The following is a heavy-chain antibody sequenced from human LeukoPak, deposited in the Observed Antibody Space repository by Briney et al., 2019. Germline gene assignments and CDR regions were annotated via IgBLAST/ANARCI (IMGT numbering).Heavy chain of an antibody. CDR3: ARVVKGQEMATIITYFDY. V-gene: IGHV1-2*02. J-gene: IGHJ4*02. CDR2: INPNSGGT. D-gene: IGHD5-24*01. CDR1: GYTFTGYY. Sequence: ASVKVSCKASGYTFTGYYMHWVRQAPGQGLEWMGWINPNSGGTNYAQKFQGRVTMTRDTSISTAYMELSRLRSDDTAVYYCARVVKGQEMATIITYFDYWGQGTLVTVSS.